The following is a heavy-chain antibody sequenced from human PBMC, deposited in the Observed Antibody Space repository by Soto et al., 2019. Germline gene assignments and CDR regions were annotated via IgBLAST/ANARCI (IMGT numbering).Heavy chain of an antibody. CDR2: ISGYNGNT. CDR1: GYTFTSYV. D-gene: IGHD2-15*01. J-gene: IGHJ4*02. Sequence: ASVKVSCKASGYTFTSYVISGVSKAPGKGLEWMGWISGYNGNTKYAQKLQGRVTMTTDTSTSTAYMELRSLRADDTAVYFCARLGYCNGSICYSDFDYWGQGTPVTVSS. CDR3: ARLGYCNGSICYSDFDY. V-gene: IGHV1-18*01.